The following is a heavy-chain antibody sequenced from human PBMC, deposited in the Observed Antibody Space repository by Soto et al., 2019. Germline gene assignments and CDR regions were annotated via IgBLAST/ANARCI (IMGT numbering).Heavy chain of an antibody. CDR1: GFTFSNYY. J-gene: IGHJ4*02. D-gene: IGHD3-9*01. CDR3: ARAAFDQYFDF. V-gene: IGHV1-46*01. CDR2: ISPDGDMT. Sequence: ASVKVSCEASGFTFSNYYMHWVRQAPEQGLQWMGIISPDGDMTTYAQRFQGRVTMTRDTSTSTVYMELSSLTSEDTAVYYCARAAFDQYFDFWGQGTQVTVSS.